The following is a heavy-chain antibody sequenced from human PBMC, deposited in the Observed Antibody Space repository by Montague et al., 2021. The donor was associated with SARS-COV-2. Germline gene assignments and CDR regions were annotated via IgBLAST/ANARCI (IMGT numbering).Heavy chain of an antibody. CDR1: DDSTTNHY. CDR2: MHFTGKT. V-gene: IGHV4-4*07. Sequence: SETRSLTCSVSDDSTTNHYWSWIRQPAGKGLEWIGRMHFTGKTNFSPFFSSRLTMSAGTSKNQFSLKLTSVTAADTAIYFCARDRFDFGAGRQGTIDFWGQGTLVTVSS. J-gene: IGHJ4*02. CDR3: ARDRFDFGAGRQGTIDF. D-gene: IGHD3-10*01.